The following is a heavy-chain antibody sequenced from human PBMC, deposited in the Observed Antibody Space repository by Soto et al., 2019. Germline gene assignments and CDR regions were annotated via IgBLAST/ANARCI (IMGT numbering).Heavy chain of an antibody. Sequence: GGSLRLSCAASGFIFSSYWMTWVRQAPGKGLEWVANIKLDGSEKDYVGSVKGRFTISRDNAKNSLYLQMNSLRAEDTAIYYYGRTAAQDSRYRPVDIWGQGTMVTVSS. CDR1: GFIFSSYW. CDR2: IKLDGSEK. J-gene: IGHJ3*02. D-gene: IGHD2-2*01. V-gene: IGHV3-7*05. CDR3: GRTAAQDSRYRPVDI.